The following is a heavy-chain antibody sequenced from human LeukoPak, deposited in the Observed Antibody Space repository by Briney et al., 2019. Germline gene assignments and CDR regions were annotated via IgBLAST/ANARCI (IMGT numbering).Heavy chain of an antibody. J-gene: IGHJ4*02. Sequence: SETLSLTCAVYGGSFSGYYWSWIRQPPGKGLEWIGEINHSGSTNYNPSLKSRVTISVDTSKNQFSLKLSSVTAADTAVYYCASLNTMIVTCDYWGQGTLVTVSS. V-gene: IGHV4-34*01. D-gene: IGHD3-22*01. CDR1: GGSFSGYY. CDR3: ASLNTMIVTCDY. CDR2: INHSGST.